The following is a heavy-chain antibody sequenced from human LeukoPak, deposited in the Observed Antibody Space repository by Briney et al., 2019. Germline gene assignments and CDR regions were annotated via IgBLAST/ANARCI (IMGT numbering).Heavy chain of an antibody. D-gene: IGHD3-22*01. J-gene: IGHJ2*01. CDR2: INWNSGSI. Sequence: QTGGSLRLSRVASGFSFDDYAMHWVRQAPGKGLEWVSGINWNSGSIGYADSVKGRFTISRDNAKNSLYLQMNGLRLEDMALYYCAKSSSPMVVVVISDSYFDLWGRGTLVAVSS. V-gene: IGHV3-9*03. CDR3: AKSSSPMVVVVISDSYFDL. CDR1: GFSFDDYA.